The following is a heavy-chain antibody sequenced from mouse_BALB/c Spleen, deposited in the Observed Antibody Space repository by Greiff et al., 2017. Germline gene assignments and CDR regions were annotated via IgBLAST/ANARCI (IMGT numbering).Heavy chain of an antibody. Sequence: EVRVVESGGGLVKPGGSLKLSCAASGFAFSSYDMSWVRRTPEKRLEWVAYISSGGGSTYYPDTVKGRFTISRDNAKNTLYLQMSSLKSEDTAMYYCARHVNWAWFAYWGQGTLVTVSA. J-gene: IGHJ3*01. CDR3: ARHVNWAWFAY. CDR2: ISSGGGST. D-gene: IGHD4-1*02. CDR1: GFAFSSYD. V-gene: IGHV5-12-1*01.